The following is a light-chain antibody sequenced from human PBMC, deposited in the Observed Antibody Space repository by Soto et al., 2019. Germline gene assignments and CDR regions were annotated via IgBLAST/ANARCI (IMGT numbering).Light chain of an antibody. CDR2: EVN. J-gene: IGLJ3*02. CDR3: SSFAANDNVV. Sequence: QSALTQPPSASGSPGQSVTISCTGTSSDVGAYDYVCWYQQHPGKAPKLMIYEVNKRPSGVPDRFSGSKSGNTASLTVSGLQAGDEADYYCSSFAANDNVVFGGGTTLTGL. V-gene: IGLV2-8*01. CDR1: SSDVGAYDY.